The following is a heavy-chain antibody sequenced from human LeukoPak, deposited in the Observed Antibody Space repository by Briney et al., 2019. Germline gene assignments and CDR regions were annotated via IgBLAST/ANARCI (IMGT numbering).Heavy chain of an antibody. CDR3: ARDLLAARDYCMDV. D-gene: IGHD6-13*01. CDR1: GFTFSSYA. Sequence: PGGSLRLSCAASGFTFSSYAMSWVRQAPGKGLEWVSAISGSGGSTYYADSVKGRFTISRDNSKNTLYLQMNSLRAEDTAVYYCARDLLAARDYCMDVWGKGTTVTVSS. J-gene: IGHJ6*03. V-gene: IGHV3-23*01. CDR2: ISGSGGST.